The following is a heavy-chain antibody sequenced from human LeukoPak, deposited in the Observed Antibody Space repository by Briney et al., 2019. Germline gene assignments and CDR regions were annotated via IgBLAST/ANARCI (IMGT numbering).Heavy chain of an antibody. D-gene: IGHD6-19*01. J-gene: IGHJ6*03. CDR2: IYYSGST. V-gene: IGHV4-39*07. CDR3: ARVITVAYYMDV. CDR1: GGSISSTSWY. Sequence: SETLSLTCTVSGGSISSTSWYWGWIRQPPGKGLGWIGSIYYSGSTNYNPSLKSRVTISVDTSKNQFSLKLSSVTAADTAVYYCARVITVAYYMDVWGKGTTVTVSS.